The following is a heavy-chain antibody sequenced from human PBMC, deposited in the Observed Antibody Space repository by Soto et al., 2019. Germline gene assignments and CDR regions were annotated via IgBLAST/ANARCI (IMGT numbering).Heavy chain of an antibody. J-gene: IGHJ6*02. CDR2: IIPIFGTA. V-gene: IGHV1-69*12. Sequence: QVELVQSGAEVKKPGSSVNVSCKASGGTFSSYAISWERQAPGEGLEWMGGIIPIFGTANYAQKFQGRVTITADESTSTAYMELSSLRSEDTAVYYCARHPGGRGYYYGMDVWGQGTTVTVSS. D-gene: IGHD2-15*01. CDR1: GGTFSSYA. CDR3: ARHPGGRGYYYGMDV.